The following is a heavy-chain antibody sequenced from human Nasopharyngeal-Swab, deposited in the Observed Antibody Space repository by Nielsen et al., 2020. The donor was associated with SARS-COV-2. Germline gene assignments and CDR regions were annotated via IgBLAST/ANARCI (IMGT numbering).Heavy chain of an antibody. CDR2: VSFDGSNQ. Sequence: LSLTCVASGFTFNRYAFHWVRQAPGKGLEWLAVVSFDGSNQHYADSVKGRFTMSRDNPSNTPYLQMNSLRAEDTAVYYCARDSHYCSNGVCFNYYYMDVWGKGTTVTVSS. CDR3: ARDSHYCSNGVCFNYYYMDV. J-gene: IGHJ6*03. V-gene: IGHV3-30*04. D-gene: IGHD2-8*01. CDR1: GFTFNRYA.